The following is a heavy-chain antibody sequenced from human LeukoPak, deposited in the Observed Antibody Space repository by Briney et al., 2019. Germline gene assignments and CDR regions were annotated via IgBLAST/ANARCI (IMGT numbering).Heavy chain of an antibody. CDR2: ISSSSSYI. V-gene: IGHV3-21*01. D-gene: IGHD3-22*01. CDR1: GFTFSSYS. CDR3: ARDYHDSSGLDY. Sequence: GGSLRLSCAASGFTFSSYSMNWVRQAPGKGLEWVSSISSSSSYIYYADSVKGRFTISRDNAKKSLYLQMNSLRADDTAVYYCARDYHDSSGLDYWGQGTLVTVSS. J-gene: IGHJ4*02.